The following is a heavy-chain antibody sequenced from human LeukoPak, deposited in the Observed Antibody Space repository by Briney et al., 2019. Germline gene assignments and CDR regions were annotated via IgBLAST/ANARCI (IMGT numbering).Heavy chain of an antibody. J-gene: IGHJ4*02. CDR3: ARHAQVWSTEDS. CDR2: IYPGDSDS. V-gene: IGHV5-51*01. Sequence: GESLKISCKGSGYIFTSYWIGWVRQMPGKGLEWMGIIYPGDSDSSYRPSFQGEVTISADKSISTAYLQWSSLKPPDTAMYVCARHAQVWSTEDSWGQGTLVTVSS. CDR1: GYIFTSYW. D-gene: IGHD5-18*01.